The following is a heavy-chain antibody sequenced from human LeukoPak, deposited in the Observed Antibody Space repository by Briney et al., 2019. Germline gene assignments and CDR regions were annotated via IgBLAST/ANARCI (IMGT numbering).Heavy chain of an antibody. CDR3: ASGTRSVVVVPAASLDY. CDR2: INPNSGGT. Sequence: SVNVSCKASGYTFTSYDINWVRQAPGQGGEWMGWINPNSGGTNYAQTFQGWVTMTKDTSSSTAYMELNRLRSDDTAVYYCASGTRSVVVVPAASLDYWGQGTLVTVSP. V-gene: IGHV1-2*04. CDR1: GYTFTSYD. D-gene: IGHD2-2*01. J-gene: IGHJ4*02.